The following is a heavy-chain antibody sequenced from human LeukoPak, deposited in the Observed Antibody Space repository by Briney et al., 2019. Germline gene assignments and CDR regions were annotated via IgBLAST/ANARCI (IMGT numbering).Heavy chain of an antibody. V-gene: IGHV1-8*01. Sequence: ASVKVSCKASGYTFTSYDINWVRQATGQGLEWMGWMNPNSGNTGYAQKFQGRVTMTRNTSISTAYMELSSLRSEDTAVYYCARVPPRRPRTPSGWYQFDYWGQGTLVTVSS. CDR3: ARVPPRRPRTPSGWYQFDY. J-gene: IGHJ4*02. CDR1: GYTFTSYD. CDR2: MNPNSGNT. D-gene: IGHD6-19*01.